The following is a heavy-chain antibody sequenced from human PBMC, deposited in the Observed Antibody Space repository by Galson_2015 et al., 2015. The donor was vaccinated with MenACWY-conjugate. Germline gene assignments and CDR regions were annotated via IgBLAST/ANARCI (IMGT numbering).Heavy chain of an antibody. Sequence: PALVTPTPPLTLTCTFSGFSLRTSGVGVGWIRQPPGKALEWLALIYWDDDKRYSPSLRSRLTITKDTSKNHVVLTMTNMDPVDTATYYCSRTGATPGDYWGQGTLVTVSS. CDR1: GFSLRTSGVG. CDR3: SRTGATPGDY. J-gene: IGHJ4*02. D-gene: IGHD2-15*01. CDR2: IYWDDDK. V-gene: IGHV2-5*02.